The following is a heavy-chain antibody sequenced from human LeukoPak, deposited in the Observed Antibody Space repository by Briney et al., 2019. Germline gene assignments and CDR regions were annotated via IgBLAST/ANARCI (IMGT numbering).Heavy chain of an antibody. CDR1: GFTFSSYA. Sequence: GRSLRLSCAASGFTFSSYAMHWVRQAPGKGLEWVAVISYDGSNKYYADSVKGRFTISRDNSKNTLYLQMNSLRAEDTAVYYCARDREPFDYWGQGTLVTVSS. CDR3: ARDREPFDY. D-gene: IGHD5-24*01. CDR2: ISYDGSNK. J-gene: IGHJ4*02. V-gene: IGHV3-30*04.